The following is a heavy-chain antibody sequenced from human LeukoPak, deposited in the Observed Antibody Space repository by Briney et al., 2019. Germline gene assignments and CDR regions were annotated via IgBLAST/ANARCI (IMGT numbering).Heavy chain of an antibody. CDR2: IRNKANSYTT. D-gene: IGHD3-10*01. CDR1: VFTLSDHY. J-gene: IGHJ6*03. V-gene: IGHV3-72*01. CDR3: AREGKRITLHRGVITPRGYYYMDV. Sequence: GGSLRLSCAASVFTLSDHYMYWVRQAPGTGLEWDGRIRNKANSYTTEYPASVKGTFTISRDDSKNSLYLQMNSLKTEDTAVYYCAREGKRITLHRGVITPRGYYYMDVWGKGTTVIVSS.